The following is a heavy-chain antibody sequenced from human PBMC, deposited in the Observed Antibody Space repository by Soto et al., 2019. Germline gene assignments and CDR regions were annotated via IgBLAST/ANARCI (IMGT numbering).Heavy chain of an antibody. CDR3: ARALGGKYYDRRSFYSAY. D-gene: IGHD3-16*01. V-gene: IGHV5-51*01. CDR1: GYNFIDYW. J-gene: IGHJ4*02. Sequence: GESLKISCKGSGYNFIDYWIGWVRQVPGKGLEWMGSIYPGDFDIKYGPSFQGQVTISADKSITTVYRQWSSLKASDTGIYYCARALGGKYYDRRSFYSAYWGKETKVT. CDR2: IYPGDFDI.